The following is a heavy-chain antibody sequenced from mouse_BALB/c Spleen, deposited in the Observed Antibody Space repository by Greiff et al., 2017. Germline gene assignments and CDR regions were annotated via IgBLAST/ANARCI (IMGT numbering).Heavy chain of an antibody. CDR2: ISDGGSYT. D-gene: IGHD2-14*01. CDR1: GFTFSDYY. Sequence: EVQVVESGGGLVKPGGSLKLSCAASGFTFSDYYMYWVRQTPEKRLEWVATISDGGSYTYYPDSVKGRFTISRDNAKNNLYLQMSSLKSEDTAMYYCARPPTIGTAWFAYWGQGTLVTVSA. J-gene: IGHJ3*01. CDR3: ARPPTIGTAWFAY. V-gene: IGHV5-4*02.